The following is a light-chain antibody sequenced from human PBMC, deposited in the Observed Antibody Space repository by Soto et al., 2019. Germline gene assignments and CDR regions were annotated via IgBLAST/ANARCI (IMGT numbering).Light chain of an antibody. V-gene: IGKV3-15*01. CDR2: GAS. J-gene: IGKJ1*01. CDR1: QSVSSN. Sequence: EIVMTQSPATLSVSPGERATLSCRASQSVSSNLAWYQQKPGQAPRLLIYGASTRATGVPARFGGSGTGTEFTLTISSLQSEDFVVYYCQQYNNWPPWTFGQGTKVEIK. CDR3: QQYNNWPPWT.